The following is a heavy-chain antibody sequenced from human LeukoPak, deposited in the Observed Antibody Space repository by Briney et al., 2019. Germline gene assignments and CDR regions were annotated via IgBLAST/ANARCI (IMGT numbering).Heavy chain of an antibody. CDR3: ARNLIPEQLVVNF. V-gene: IGHV4-61*05. CDR2: IYYTGST. D-gene: IGHD6-13*01. Sequence: KPSETLSLTCTVSGGSIRSSDYYWVWIRQPPGKGLEWIGYIYYTGSTNYNPSLKSRVTMSVDTSKNQFSLNLQSVTPEDTAVYYCARNLIPEQLVVNFWGQGTLVTVSS. J-gene: IGHJ4*02. CDR1: GGSIRSSDYY.